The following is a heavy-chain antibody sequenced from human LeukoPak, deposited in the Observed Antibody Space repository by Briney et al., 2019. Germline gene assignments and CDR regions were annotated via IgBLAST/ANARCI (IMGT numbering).Heavy chain of an antibody. D-gene: IGHD4-11*01. CDR1: GGSISSGDYY. CDR3: ARESYSNYGWFDP. V-gene: IGHV4-30-4*01. J-gene: IGHJ5*02. CDR2: IYYSGST. Sequence: PSETLSLTCTVSGGSISSGDYYWSWIRQPPGKGLEWIGYIYYSGSTYYNPSLKSRVTISVDTSKNQFSLKLSSVTAADTAVYYCARESYSNYGWFDPWGQGTLVTVSS.